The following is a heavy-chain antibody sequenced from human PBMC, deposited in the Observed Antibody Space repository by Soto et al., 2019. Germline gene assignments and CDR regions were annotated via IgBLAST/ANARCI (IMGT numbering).Heavy chain of an antibody. CDR3: ARGQDDYGDSDVWFDP. V-gene: IGHV3-23*01. CDR1: GFSFSSYG. CDR2: ISGGGDST. D-gene: IGHD4-17*01. Sequence: EEQLLESGGGLVQPGGSLRLSCAASGFSFSSYGMSWVRQAPGKGLEWVSGISGGGDSTYYADSVKGRFTISRDKSKNTLYLQMNSLRAEDTAVYYCARGQDDYGDSDVWFDPWGQGTVVSVSS. J-gene: IGHJ5*02.